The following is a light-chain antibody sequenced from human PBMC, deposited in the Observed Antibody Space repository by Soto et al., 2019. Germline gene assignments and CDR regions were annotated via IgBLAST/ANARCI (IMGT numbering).Light chain of an antibody. V-gene: IGLV2-14*01. J-gene: IGLJ2*01. Sequence: QAVVTQPASVSGSPGQSITISCTGTSSDVGGYNYVSWYQQHPGKVPKLMINDVSNRPSGVSNRFSGSKSGNTASLTISGLQAEDEADYYCSSYTSSSTVVFGGGTKVTVL. CDR2: DVS. CDR1: SSDVGGYNY. CDR3: SSYTSSSTVV.